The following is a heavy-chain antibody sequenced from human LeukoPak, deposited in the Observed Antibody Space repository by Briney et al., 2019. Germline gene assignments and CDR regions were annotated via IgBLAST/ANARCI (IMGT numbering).Heavy chain of an antibody. D-gene: IGHD2-15*01. CDR3: AKAGDIVVVVAAFDY. Sequence: GRSLRLSCAASGFTFSSYGMHWIRQAPGKGLEWVAVISYDGSNKYYADSVKGRFTISRDNSKNTLYLQMNSLRAEDTAVYYCAKAGDIVVVVAAFDYWGQGTLVTVSS. J-gene: IGHJ4*02. V-gene: IGHV3-30*18. CDR1: GFTFSSYG. CDR2: ISYDGSNK.